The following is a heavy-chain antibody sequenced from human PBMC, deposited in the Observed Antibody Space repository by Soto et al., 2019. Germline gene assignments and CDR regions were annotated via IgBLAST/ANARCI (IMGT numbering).Heavy chain of an antibody. Sequence: SETLSLTCTVSGGSISSGDYYWSWIRQPPGKGLEWIGYIYYSGSTYYNPSLRSRVTISVDTSKNQFSLKLSSVTAADTAVYYCARDNRSMVRGVIDSYFDYWGQGTLVTVSS. D-gene: IGHD3-10*01. CDR2: IYYSGST. V-gene: IGHV4-30-4*01. CDR1: GGSISSGDYY. CDR3: ARDNRSMVRGVIDSYFDY. J-gene: IGHJ4*02.